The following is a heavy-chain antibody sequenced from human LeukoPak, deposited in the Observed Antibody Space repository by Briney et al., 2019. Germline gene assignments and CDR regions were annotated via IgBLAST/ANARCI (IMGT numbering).Heavy chain of an antibody. D-gene: IGHD5-24*01. CDR1: GFMFSSNW. J-gene: IGHJ4*02. CDR3: AKGGRSLQTY. Sequence: GGSLRLSCAASGFMFSSNWMSWVRLAPGKGLEWVANIKEDGTETYYVDSVKGRFTISRDNAKNSLYLQMNSLRVEDTAVYYCAKGGRSLQTYWGQGTLVTVSS. CDR2: IKEDGTET. V-gene: IGHV3-7*03.